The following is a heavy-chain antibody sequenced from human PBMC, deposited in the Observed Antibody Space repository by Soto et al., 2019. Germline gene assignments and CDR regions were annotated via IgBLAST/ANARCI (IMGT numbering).Heavy chain of an antibody. D-gene: IGHD5-18*01. J-gene: IGHJ6*02. CDR3: ARGAHVDTDYYFFCMDE. Sequence: GGSLRLSCAASGFTFSSYAMHWVRQAPGKGLEWVAVISYDGSNKYYADSVKGRFTISRDNSKNTLYLQMNSLRAEDTAVYYCARGAHVDTDYYFFCMDEWGQGTTVTVSS. CDR1: GFTFSSYA. V-gene: IGHV3-30-3*01. CDR2: ISYDGSNK.